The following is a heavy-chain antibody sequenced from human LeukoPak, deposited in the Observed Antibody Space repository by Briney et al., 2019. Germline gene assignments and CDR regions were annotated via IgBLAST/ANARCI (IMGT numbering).Heavy chain of an antibody. V-gene: IGHV1-46*01. D-gene: IGHD5-18*01. CDR1: GYTFTSYY. CDR2: INPSGGTT. CDR3: AREIGPRQLHLWGSAFDY. J-gene: IGHJ4*02. Sequence: ASVKVSCKASGYTFTSYYIHWARQAPGQGLEWMGIINPSGGTTSYAQNFQGRVTMTRDTSTSTVYMELSSLRSEDTAVYYCAREIGPRQLHLWGSAFDYWGQGTLVTVSS.